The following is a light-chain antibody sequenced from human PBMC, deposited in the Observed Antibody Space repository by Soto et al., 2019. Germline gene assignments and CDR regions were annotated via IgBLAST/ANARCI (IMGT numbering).Light chain of an antibody. Sequence: ESQINPSPSSVSASVGERVTITFLASQSISNFLNWVQHKPGHAPMVLISAASTLQSGVPPRFSGSESGTDFTLTISSLQPEDSASYYCQQYYNSVLTFGGGTKVDIK. CDR3: QQYYNSVLT. CDR2: AAS. J-gene: IGKJ4*01. V-gene: IGKV1-39*01. CDR1: QSISNF.